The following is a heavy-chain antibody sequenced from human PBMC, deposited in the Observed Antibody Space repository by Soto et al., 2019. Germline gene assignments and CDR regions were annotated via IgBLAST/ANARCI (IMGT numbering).Heavy chain of an antibody. CDR1: GGSISGYS. Sequence: QVQLQESGPGLVKPSETLSLTCTVSGGSISGYSWNWIRQPPGKGLEWIAYIYNSGSTNYNPSLKSRVTISVDTSTNQFSLKLSSVTAADTAVYYCARESRQVDRIYYFDYWGQGTLVTVSS. CDR2: IYNSGST. V-gene: IGHV4-59*01. J-gene: IGHJ4*02. D-gene: IGHD3-9*01. CDR3: ARESRQVDRIYYFDY.